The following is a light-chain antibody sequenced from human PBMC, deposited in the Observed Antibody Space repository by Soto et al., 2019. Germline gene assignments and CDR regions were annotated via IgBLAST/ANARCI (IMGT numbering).Light chain of an antibody. CDR1: SSGVGSYNL. Sequence: QSVLTQPASVSGSPGQSITISCTGTSSGVGSYNLVSWYQQHPGKAPKLMIYEGSKRPSGVSNRFSGSKSGNTASLTISGLQAEDEADYYCCSYAGSSTPYVFGTGTKVTV. J-gene: IGLJ1*01. CDR2: EGS. CDR3: CSYAGSSTPYV. V-gene: IGLV2-23*01.